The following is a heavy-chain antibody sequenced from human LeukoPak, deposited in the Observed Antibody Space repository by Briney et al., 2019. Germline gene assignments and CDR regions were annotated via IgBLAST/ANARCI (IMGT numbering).Heavy chain of an antibody. V-gene: IGHV7-4-1*02. Sequence: GASVKVSCKASGYTFTSYAMNWVRQAPGQGLEWMGWINTNTGNPTYAQGFTGRFVFSLDTSVSTAYLQISSLKAEDTAVYYCARDKSSLYYDFWSGYYTENYYYYGMDVWGQGTTVTVSS. J-gene: IGHJ6*02. CDR1: GYTFTSYA. D-gene: IGHD3-3*01. CDR3: ARDKSSLYYDFWSGYYTENYYYYGMDV. CDR2: INTNTGNP.